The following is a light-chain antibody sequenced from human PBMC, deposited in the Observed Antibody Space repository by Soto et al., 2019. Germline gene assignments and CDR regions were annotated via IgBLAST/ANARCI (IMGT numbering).Light chain of an antibody. V-gene: IGLV2-14*03. J-gene: IGLJ1*01. CDR3: SSYTISRTYV. CDR2: NVY. CDR1: NSDVGSYNY. Sequence: QSALTQPASVSGSPGQSITISCTGTNSDVGSYNYVSWHQQHPGKAPKLMIYNVYDRPSGISNRFSGSKSGNTASLTISGLQGEDEADYCCSSYTISRTYVFGTGTKVTVL.